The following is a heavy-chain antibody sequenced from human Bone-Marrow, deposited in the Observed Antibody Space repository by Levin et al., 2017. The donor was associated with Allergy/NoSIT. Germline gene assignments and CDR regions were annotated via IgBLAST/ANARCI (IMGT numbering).Heavy chain of an antibody. CDR1: GFTVSSNY. CDR2: IYSGGST. CDR3: ARGYYDILTGYSGPTYYGMDV. V-gene: IGHV3-66*01. J-gene: IGHJ6*02. Sequence: GGSLRLSCAASGFTVSSNYMSWVRQAPGKGLEWVSVIYSGGSTYYADSVKGRFTISRDNSKNTLYLQMNSLRAEDTAVYYCARGYYDILTGYSGPTYYGMDVWGQGTTVTVSS. D-gene: IGHD3-9*01.